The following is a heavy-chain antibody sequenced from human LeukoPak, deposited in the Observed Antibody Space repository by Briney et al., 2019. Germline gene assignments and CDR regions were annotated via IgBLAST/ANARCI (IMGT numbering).Heavy chain of an antibody. V-gene: IGHV3-11*04. CDR3: ARSLSLTTLDYFDY. D-gene: IGHD4-17*01. J-gene: IGHJ4*02. Sequence: GGSLRLSCAASGFTFSDYYMSWIRQAPGKGLEWVSYISSSGSTIYYADSVKGRFTISRDNAKNSLDLQMNSLRAEDTAVYYCARSLSLTTLDYFDYWGQGTLVTVSS. CDR1: GFTFSDYY. CDR2: ISSSGSTI.